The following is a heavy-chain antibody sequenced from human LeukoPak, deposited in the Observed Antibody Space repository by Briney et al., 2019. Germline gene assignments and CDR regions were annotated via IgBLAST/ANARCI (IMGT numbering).Heavy chain of an antibody. CDR3: TTYRSFIGVAGRLDY. Sequence: PGGSLRLSCTAPGFTFTNAWMSWVRQAPGKGLEWVGRILSKAAGGTTDYAAAVKGRFTISRDDSKDTLYLQMNSLRTEDTAVYYCTTYRSFIGVAGRLDYWGQGTLITVSS. V-gene: IGHV3-15*01. J-gene: IGHJ4*02. CDR2: ILSKAAGGTT. D-gene: IGHD6-19*01. CDR1: GFTFTNAW.